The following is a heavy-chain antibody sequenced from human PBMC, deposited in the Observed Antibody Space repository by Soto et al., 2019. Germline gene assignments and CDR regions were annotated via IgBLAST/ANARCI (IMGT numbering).Heavy chain of an antibody. CDR2: ISSGSSTK. V-gene: IGHV3-48*02. Sequence: GGSRRLSCAASGFTFSSYSINWVRQAPGKGLEWVSYISSGSSTKYYADSVKGRFTISRDNAKNSLYLQMNSLRDEDTAVYFCARRGIAVAGLDYWGQGTLVT. D-gene: IGHD6-19*01. CDR1: GFTFSSYS. J-gene: IGHJ4*02. CDR3: ARRGIAVAGLDY.